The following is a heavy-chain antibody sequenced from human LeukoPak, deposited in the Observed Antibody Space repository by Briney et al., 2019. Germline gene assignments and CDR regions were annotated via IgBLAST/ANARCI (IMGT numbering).Heavy chain of an antibody. CDR2: ISHDGDNT. Sequence: GTSLRLSCEASGFAFGSYAMHWVRQAPGRGLEWVAVISHDGDNTNSGESVRGRFTISRDNAKNSLYLQMNSLRAEDTAVYYCARGGESDYYYDSSGYLNWFDPWGQGTLVTVSS. J-gene: IGHJ5*02. V-gene: IGHV3-30-3*01. D-gene: IGHD3-22*01. CDR1: GFAFGSYA. CDR3: ARGGESDYYYDSSGYLNWFDP.